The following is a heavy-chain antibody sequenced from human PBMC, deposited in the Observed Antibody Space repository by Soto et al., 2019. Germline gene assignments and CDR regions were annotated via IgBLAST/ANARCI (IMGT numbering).Heavy chain of an antibody. J-gene: IGHJ4*02. CDR1: GFTFSSYA. CDR3: AKGQVNCARSGHFDY. CDR2: VGGNGLTT. V-gene: IGHV3-23*01. D-gene: IGHD2-21*01. Sequence: GSLRLSCAASGFTFSSYAMNWVRQAPGKGLEWVSSVGGNGLTTYNADSVRGRFTVSRDNSKNTLYLQMDSLRAEDTATYYCAKGQVNCARSGHFDYSGQGALVTVS.